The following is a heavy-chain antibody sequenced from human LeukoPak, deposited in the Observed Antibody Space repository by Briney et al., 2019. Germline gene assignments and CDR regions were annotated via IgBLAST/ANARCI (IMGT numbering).Heavy chain of an antibody. Sequence: GESLKISCKGSGYIFTSYWIGWVRQMPGKGLEWMGIMYPGDSDTRYRPSFQGQVTISADKSISTAYLQWSSLKASDTAMHYCARRESSGWYDYWGQGTLVTVSS. J-gene: IGHJ4*02. CDR2: MYPGDSDT. V-gene: IGHV5-51*01. D-gene: IGHD6-19*01. CDR3: ARRESSGWYDY. CDR1: GYIFTSYW.